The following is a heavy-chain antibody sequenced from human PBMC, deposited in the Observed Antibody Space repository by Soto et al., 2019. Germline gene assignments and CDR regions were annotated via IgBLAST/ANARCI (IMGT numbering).Heavy chain of an antibody. CDR2: ISAYNGNT. J-gene: IGHJ6*02. CDR3: AKDLKWITMVRGVSRSYGMDV. CDR1: GYTFTSYG. Sequence: GASVKVSCKASGYTFTSYGISWVRQAPGQGLEWMGRISAYNGNTDYAQKLQGRVTVTTDTSTSTAYMELNSLRAEDTAVYYCAKDLKWITMVRGVSRSYGMDVWGQGTTVTVSS. D-gene: IGHD3-10*01. V-gene: IGHV1-18*01.